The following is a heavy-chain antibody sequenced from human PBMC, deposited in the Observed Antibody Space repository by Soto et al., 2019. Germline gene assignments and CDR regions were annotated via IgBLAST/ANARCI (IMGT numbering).Heavy chain of an antibody. V-gene: IGHV3-48*02. CDR2: ISSTSTTI. D-gene: IGHD7-27*01. CDR3: ASMNWAS. CDR1: GFTFSTYS. Sequence: EVQLVESGGNLVQPGGSPRLSCAASGFTFSTYSLNWVRQAPGKGLEWISYISSTSTTIYADSVKGRFTISRDNAKNSLYLIMNSLRDEDTAIYYCASMNWASWGQGTLVTVSS. J-gene: IGHJ5*02.